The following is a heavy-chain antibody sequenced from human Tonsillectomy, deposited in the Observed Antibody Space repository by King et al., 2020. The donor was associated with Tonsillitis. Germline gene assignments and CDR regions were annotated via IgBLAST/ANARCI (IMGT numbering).Heavy chain of an antibody. CDR1: GYSFTNHW. D-gene: IGHD1-14*01. J-gene: IGHJ3*02. V-gene: IGHV5-51*01. CDR2: IYPGDSDT. CDR3: ARLEEPYTKISAFDI. Sequence: QLVQSGAEVKKPGESLKISCKGSGYSFTNHWIGWVRQIPGKCLEWLGFIYPGDSDTRYSPSFQGQVTISAYTSISTAYLQWSCLKASDTAMYYCARLEEPYTKISAFDIWGQGTMVTVSS.